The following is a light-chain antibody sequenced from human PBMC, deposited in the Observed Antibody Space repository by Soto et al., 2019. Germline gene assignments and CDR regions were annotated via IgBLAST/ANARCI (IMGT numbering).Light chain of an antibody. CDR3: QQYGGSLLT. J-gene: IGKJ4*01. CDR1: QNFGGMF. V-gene: IGKV3-20*01. CDR2: GSS. Sequence: DIVLTQSPGTLSLSPGERATLSCRASQNFGGMFVAWYQQKLGQAPRLLIYGSSSRATGIPDRFSGSGSGTDFTLTSSRLEPEDFAMYYCQQYGGSLLTFGGGTRVEIK.